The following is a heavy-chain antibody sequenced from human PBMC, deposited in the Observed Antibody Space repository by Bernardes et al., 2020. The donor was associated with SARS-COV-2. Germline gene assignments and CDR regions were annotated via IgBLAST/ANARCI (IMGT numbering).Heavy chain of an antibody. V-gene: IGHV4-59*01. Sequence: SETLSLTCTVSGGSISNYYWSWIRQPPGKGLEWIGNIYYSGSTNYNPSLKSRVTISVDTSKNQFSLKLRSVTAADTAVYYCARDLVADSRGYYTVFDYWGQGTLVTVSS. J-gene: IGHJ4*02. CDR1: GGSISNYY. CDR3: ARDLVADSRGYYTVFDY. CDR2: IYYSGST. D-gene: IGHD3-22*01.